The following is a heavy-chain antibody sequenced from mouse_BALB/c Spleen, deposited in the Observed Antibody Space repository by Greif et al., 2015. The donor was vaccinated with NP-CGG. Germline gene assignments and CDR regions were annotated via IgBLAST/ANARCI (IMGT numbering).Heavy chain of an antibody. V-gene: IGHV1-12*01. CDR3: ARELGAY. Sequence: QVQLQQSGAELVKPGASVKMSCKASGYTFTSYNMHWVKQTPGQGLEWIGAIYPGNGDTSYNQKFKGKATLTADKSSSTAYMQLSSLTSEDSAVYYCARELGAYWGQGTLVTVSA. J-gene: IGHJ3*01. CDR2: IYPGNGDT. CDR1: GYTFTSYN. D-gene: IGHD3-1*01.